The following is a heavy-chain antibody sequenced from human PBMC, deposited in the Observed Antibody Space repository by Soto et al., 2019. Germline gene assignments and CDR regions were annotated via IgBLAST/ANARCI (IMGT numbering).Heavy chain of an antibody. CDR3: ARRVVGATNWFAP. Sequence: PSETLSLPCTVSGGSISSYYWIWIRQPPGKGLEWIGYIYYSGSTNYNPSLKSRVTISVDTSKNQFSLKLSSVTAADTAVYYCARRVVGATNWFAPWGQGTLVTVS. CDR1: GGSISSYY. D-gene: IGHD1-26*01. J-gene: IGHJ5*02. CDR2: IYYSGST. V-gene: IGHV4-59*08.